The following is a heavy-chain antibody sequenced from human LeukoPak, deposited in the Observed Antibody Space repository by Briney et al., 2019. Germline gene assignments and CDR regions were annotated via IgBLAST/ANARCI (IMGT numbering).Heavy chain of an antibody. CDR2: IIPILGIA. Sequence: SVKVSCKASGGTFSSYAISWVRQAPGQGLEWMGRIIPILGIANYAQKFQGRVTITADKSTSTAYMELSSLRSEDTAVYYCARGYYDSSGYEYYFDYWGQGTLVTVSS. D-gene: IGHD3-22*01. V-gene: IGHV1-69*04. CDR3: ARGYYDSSGYEYYFDY. J-gene: IGHJ4*02. CDR1: GGTFSSYA.